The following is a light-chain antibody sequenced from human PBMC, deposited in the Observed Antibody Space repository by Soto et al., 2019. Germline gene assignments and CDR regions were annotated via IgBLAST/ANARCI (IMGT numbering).Light chain of an antibody. CDR1: HSVSSK. Sequence: EIVMTQSPATLSVSPGERATLSCRASHSVSSKLAWYQQRPGQAPRLLIYDASTRATGIPARFSGSGSGTEFTLTISSLQSEDFAIYYCQQYNDWPPKTFGQGTKVDIK. CDR2: DAS. V-gene: IGKV3-15*01. CDR3: QQYNDWPPKT. J-gene: IGKJ1*01.